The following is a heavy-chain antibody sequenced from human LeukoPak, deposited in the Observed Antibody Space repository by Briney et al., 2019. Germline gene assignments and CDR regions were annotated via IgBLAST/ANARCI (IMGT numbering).Heavy chain of an antibody. J-gene: IGHJ6*04. D-gene: IGHD3-10*02. CDR3: AELGITMIGGV. CDR2: IKQDGSVK. Sequence: PGGSLRLSCAASGFTFSTYWMSWVRQAPGKGLEWVANIKQDGSVKYYVDSVKGRFTIYRDNAKNSLYVQMNSLRAEDTAVYYCAELGITMIGGVWGKGTTVTISS. CDR1: GFTFSTYW. V-gene: IGHV3-7*01.